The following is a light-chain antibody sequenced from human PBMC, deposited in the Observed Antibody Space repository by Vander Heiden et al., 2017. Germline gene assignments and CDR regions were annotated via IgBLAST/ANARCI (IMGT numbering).Light chain of an antibody. Sequence: TQSPSILQSGVPSRFSGSGSETDLTLTIISLQPEECATYSCQQSYSTPITFGPGTKVEIK. J-gene: IGKJ3*01. CDR3: QQSYSTPIT. CDR2: SPS. V-gene: IGKV1-39*01.